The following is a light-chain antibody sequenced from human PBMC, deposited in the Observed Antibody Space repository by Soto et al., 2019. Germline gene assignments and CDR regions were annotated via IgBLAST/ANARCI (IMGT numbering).Light chain of an antibody. Sequence: EIVLTQSPGTLSLSPGERANLSCRASQSVSSSYLAWYQQKLGQAPRLLIYGASSRATGIPDRFSGSGSGTDFTLTISRLEPEDFAVYYCQQYGSSPRTFGQGTKVDIK. CDR3: QQYGSSPRT. V-gene: IGKV3-20*01. CDR2: GAS. CDR1: QSVSSSY. J-gene: IGKJ1*01.